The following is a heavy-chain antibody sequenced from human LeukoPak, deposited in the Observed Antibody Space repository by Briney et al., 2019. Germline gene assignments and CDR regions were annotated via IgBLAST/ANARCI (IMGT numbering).Heavy chain of an antibody. Sequence: SETLSLTCTVSGGSISSGDYYWSWIRQPPGKGLEWIGYIYYSGSTYYNPSLKSRVTISVDTSKNQFSLKLSSVTAADTAVYYCARAGGYDPQHDYWGQGTQVTVSS. CDR2: IYYSGST. D-gene: IGHD5-12*01. J-gene: IGHJ4*02. CDR3: ARAGGYDPQHDY. V-gene: IGHV4-30-4*01. CDR1: GGSISSGDYY.